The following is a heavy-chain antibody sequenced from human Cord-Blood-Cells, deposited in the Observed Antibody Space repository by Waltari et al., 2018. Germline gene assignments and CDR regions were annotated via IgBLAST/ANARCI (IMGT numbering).Heavy chain of an antibody. J-gene: IGHJ3*02. CDR2: MNPNSGNT. CDR3: ARVSGDRTGLDAFDI. D-gene: IGHD1-1*01. CDR1: GYTFTTFV. Sequence: QVQLVQSGAEVTKPGASVKVSCKASGYTFTTFVIHWVRQATGQGLEWMGWMNPNSGNTGYAQKFQGRVTITRNTSISTAYMELSSLRSEDTAVYYCARVSGDRTGLDAFDIWGQGTMVTVSS. V-gene: IGHV1-8*03.